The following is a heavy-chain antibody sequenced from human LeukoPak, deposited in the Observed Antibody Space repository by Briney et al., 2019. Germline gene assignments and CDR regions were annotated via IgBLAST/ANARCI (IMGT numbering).Heavy chain of an antibody. CDR2: IIPIFGIA. J-gene: IGHJ3*02. CDR3: ASGAGGYAAFDI. D-gene: IGHD1-26*01. V-gene: IGHV1-69*04. CDR1: GGTFSSYA. Sequence: ASVKVSCKASGGTFSSYAISWVRQAPGQGLEWMGRIIPIFGIANYAQKFQGRVTITADKSTSTAYMELSSLRSEDTAVYYCASGAGGYAAFDIWGQRTMATVSS.